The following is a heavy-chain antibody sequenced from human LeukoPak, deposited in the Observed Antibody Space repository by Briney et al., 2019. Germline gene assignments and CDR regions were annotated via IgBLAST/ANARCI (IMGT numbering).Heavy chain of an antibody. CDR2: ISSSSSTI. Sequence: PGGSLRLSCAASGFTFSSYSMNWVRQAPGKGLEWVSYISSSSSTIYYADSVKGRFTISRDNAKNSLYLQMNSLRAEDTAVYYCARDGEWSGSYFDYWGQGTLVTVSS. V-gene: IGHV3-48*04. D-gene: IGHD1-26*01. CDR1: GFTFSSYS. CDR3: ARDGEWSGSYFDY. J-gene: IGHJ4*02.